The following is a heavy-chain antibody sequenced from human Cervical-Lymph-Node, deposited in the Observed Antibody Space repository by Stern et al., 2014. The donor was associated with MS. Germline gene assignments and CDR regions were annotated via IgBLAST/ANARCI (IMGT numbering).Heavy chain of an antibody. V-gene: IGHV1-2*02. CDR2: INPYSGAT. J-gene: IGHJ4*02. CDR3: ARGGAVVPAAMQNY. CDR1: GYTFTGYY. Sequence: VQLEESGAEVKKPGASVKVSCKASGYTFTGYYLHWVRQAPGHGLEWMGWINPYSGATNYAQNFQGRVTMTRDTSISTGYMELGRLRSGDTGVYYCARGGAVVPAAMQNYWGQGTLVTVSS. D-gene: IGHD2-2*01.